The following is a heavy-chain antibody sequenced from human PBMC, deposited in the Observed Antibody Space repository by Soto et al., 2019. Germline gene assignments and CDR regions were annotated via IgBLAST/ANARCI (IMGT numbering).Heavy chain of an antibody. J-gene: IGHJ6*02. V-gene: IGHV3-21*01. Sequence: GGSLRLSCAASGLTFSSYSMNWVRQAPGKGLEWVSSISSSSSYIYYADSVKGRFTISRDNAKNSLYLQMNSLRAEDTAVYYCARDGRGYSYGYSYYYGMDVWGQGTTVTV. CDR1: GLTFSSYS. CDR2: ISSSSSYI. D-gene: IGHD5-18*01. CDR3: ARDGRGYSYGYSYYYGMDV.